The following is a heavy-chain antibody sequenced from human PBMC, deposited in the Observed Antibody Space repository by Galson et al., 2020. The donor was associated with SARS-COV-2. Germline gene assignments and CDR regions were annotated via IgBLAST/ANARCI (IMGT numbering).Heavy chain of an antibody. Sequence: GESLKISCAASGFTFSSYAMSWVRQAPGKGLEWVSAISGSGGSTYYADSVRGRFTISRDNSNNTLYLQMNSLRAEDTAVYYCAKDLGRNSYFDWSPYFDYWGQGTLVTVSS. CDR1: GFTFSSYA. V-gene: IGHV3-23*01. J-gene: IGHJ4*02. D-gene: IGHD3-9*01. CDR2: ISGSGGST. CDR3: AKDLGRNSYFDWSPYFDY.